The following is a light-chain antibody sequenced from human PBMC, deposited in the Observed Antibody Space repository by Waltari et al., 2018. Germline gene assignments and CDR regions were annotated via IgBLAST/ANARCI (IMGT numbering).Light chain of an antibody. CDR1: QTVLKNSNNKNY. V-gene: IGKV4-1*01. CDR2: WAS. CDR3: QQYYTTPWT. Sequence: DIVMTQSPDSLAVSLGEGATIYCESSQTVLKNSNNKNYLAWSQQKPGQPPKLLIYWASTRHSGVPDRFSGSGSGTEFTLTISSLQAEDVAFYYCQQYYTTPWTFGQGTRLEI. J-gene: IGKJ5*01.